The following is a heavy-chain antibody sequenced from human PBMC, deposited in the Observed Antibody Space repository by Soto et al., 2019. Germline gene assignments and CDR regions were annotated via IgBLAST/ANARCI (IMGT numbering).Heavy chain of an antibody. D-gene: IGHD2-15*01. CDR3: ASLYCSGGSCYSGLVGYFDY. CDR2: IYYSGST. Sequence: QLQLQESGPGLVKPSETLSLTCTVSGGSISSSSYYWGWIRQPPGKGLEWIGSIYYSGSTYYNPSLKSRVTIAGDTSTNPFSLKLSSVTAADTAVYYCASLYCSGGSCYSGLVGYFDYWGQGTLVTVSS. CDR1: GGSISSSSYY. V-gene: IGHV4-39*01. J-gene: IGHJ4*02.